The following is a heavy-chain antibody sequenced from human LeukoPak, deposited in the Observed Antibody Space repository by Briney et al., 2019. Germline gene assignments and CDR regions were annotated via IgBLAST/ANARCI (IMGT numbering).Heavy chain of an antibody. CDR1: GFTFGDHA. CDR2: IRSKAYRGTT. V-gene: IGHV3-49*04. Sequence: GGSLRLSCTGSGFTFGDHAMSWVRQAPGKGLEWVGVIRSKAYRGTTQYAASVKCRFTISRDDSASIAYLQMNSLRTEDTAVYYCARGPIQLWIHNAMDVWGQGTTVTVSS. CDR3: ARGPIQLWIHNAMDV. J-gene: IGHJ6*02. D-gene: IGHD5-18*01.